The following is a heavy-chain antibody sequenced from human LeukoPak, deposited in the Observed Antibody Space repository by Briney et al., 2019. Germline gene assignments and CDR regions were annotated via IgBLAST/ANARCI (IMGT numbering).Heavy chain of an antibody. CDR3: ATLLGPYDILEY. CDR2: IDHSGST. CDR1: GGSFSSHY. V-gene: IGHV4-59*11. J-gene: IGHJ4*02. D-gene: IGHD7-27*01. Sequence: SPSETLSLTCTVSGGSFSSHYWSWIRQPPGKGLELIGFIDHSGSTYYNPSLKSRLTISIDRPQSQFSLNLRSVTAADTAMYYCATLLGPYDILEYWGQGTLAIVSP.